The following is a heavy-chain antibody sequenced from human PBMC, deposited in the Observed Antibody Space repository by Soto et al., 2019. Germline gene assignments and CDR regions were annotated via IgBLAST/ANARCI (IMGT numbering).Heavy chain of an antibody. J-gene: IGHJ3*02. D-gene: IGHD3-9*01. Sequence: GASVKVSCKVSGYTLTELSMHWVRQAPGKGLEWMGGFDPEDGETIYAQKFQGRVTMTEDTSTDTAYMELSSLRSEDTVVYYCATALGDVLRYFDWPTDAFDIWGQGTMVTVSS. CDR2: FDPEDGET. V-gene: IGHV1-24*01. CDR1: GYTLTELS. CDR3: ATALGDVLRYFDWPTDAFDI.